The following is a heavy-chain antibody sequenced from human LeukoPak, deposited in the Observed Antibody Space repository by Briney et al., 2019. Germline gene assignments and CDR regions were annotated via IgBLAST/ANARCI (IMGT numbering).Heavy chain of an antibody. Sequence: SETLSLTCTVSGGSISSSSYYWGWIRQPPGKGLEWIGSIYYSGSTYYNPSLKSRVTISVDTSKIQFSLKLSSVTAADTAVYYCERLVTRYSYGHLGFDYWGQGTLVTVSS. D-gene: IGHD5-18*01. CDR1: GGSISSSSYY. CDR3: ERLVTRYSYGHLGFDY. CDR2: IYYSGST. V-gene: IGHV4-39*01. J-gene: IGHJ4*02.